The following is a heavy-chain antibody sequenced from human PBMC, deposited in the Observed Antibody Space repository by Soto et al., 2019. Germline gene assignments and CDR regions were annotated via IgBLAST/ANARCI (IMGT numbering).Heavy chain of an antibody. CDR2: IIPIFGTA. V-gene: IGHV1-69*12. CDR3: ARSTEDIVLVPAVETYYYCGMDV. Sequence: QVQLVQSGAEVKKPGSSVKVSCKASGGTFSSYAISWVRQAPGQGLEWMGGIIPIFGTANYAQKFQGRVTITADESPSTAYMDLSSLRSEDTAVYYSARSTEDIVLVPAVETYYYCGMDVWGQGTTVTVSS. CDR1: GGTFSSYA. D-gene: IGHD2-2*01. J-gene: IGHJ6*02.